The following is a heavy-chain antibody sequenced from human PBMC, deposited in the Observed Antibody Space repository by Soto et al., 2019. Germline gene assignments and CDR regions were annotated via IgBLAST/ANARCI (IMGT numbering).Heavy chain of an antibody. D-gene: IGHD3-3*01. J-gene: IGHJ4*02. CDR2: IYYHGGT. V-gene: IGHV4-31*03. CDR1: GGSISNDGYY. CDR3: ARVGPSFRVVVEFYSDY. Sequence: QVQLQESGPGLVKPSQTLSLTCSVSGGSISNDGYYWSWIRQHPGKGLEWIGYIYYHGGTYYNPSLKSRVTISVDTSNNQFSLRLRSVTAADTAVYYCARVGPSFRVVVEFYSDYWGQGTLVTVSS.